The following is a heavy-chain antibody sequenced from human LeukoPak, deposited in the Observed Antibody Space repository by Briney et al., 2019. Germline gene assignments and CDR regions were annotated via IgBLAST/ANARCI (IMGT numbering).Heavy chain of an antibody. V-gene: IGHV3-30*02. CDR1: GFTFSSYG. CDR2: IRYDGSNK. J-gene: IGHJ4*02. Sequence: PGGSLRLSCAASGFTFSSYGMHWVRQAPGKGLEWVAFIRYDGSNKYYEDSVKGRFTISRDNSKNTLYLQMNSLRAEDTAVYYCAKDQVGATMYFDYWGQGTLVTVSS. D-gene: IGHD1-26*01. CDR3: AKDQVGATMYFDY.